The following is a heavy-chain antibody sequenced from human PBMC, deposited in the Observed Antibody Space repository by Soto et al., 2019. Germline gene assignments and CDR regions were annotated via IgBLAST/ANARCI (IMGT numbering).Heavy chain of an antibody. Sequence: QLQLQESGPGLVKPSETLSLTCTVSGGSISSTSYYWVWIRQPPGKGLEWIGSFYYSGSTYYNPSLTSRLTLSVDTSEDQCSLKLRSVTAAVPAVYYCARQVVDGTLPGEGSFDYWGQGTLVTVSS. CDR2: FYYSGST. J-gene: IGHJ4*02. D-gene: IGHD2-15*01. CDR1: GGSISSTSYY. CDR3: ARQVVDGTLPGEGSFDY. V-gene: IGHV4-39*01.